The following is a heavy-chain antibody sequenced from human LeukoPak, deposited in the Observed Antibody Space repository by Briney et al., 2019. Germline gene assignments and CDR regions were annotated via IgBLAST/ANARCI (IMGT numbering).Heavy chain of an antibody. V-gene: IGHV1-46*01. CDR2: INPSGGST. D-gene: IGHD2-2*01. J-gene: IGHJ4*02. Sequence: GASVKVSCKASGYTFTSYYMHWVRQAPGQGLECMGIINPSGGSTSYAQKFQGRVTMTRDTSTSTVYMELSSLRSEDTAVYYCARDYCSSTSCPAYYFDYWGQGTLVTVSS. CDR3: ARDYCSSTSCPAYYFDY. CDR1: GYTFTSYY.